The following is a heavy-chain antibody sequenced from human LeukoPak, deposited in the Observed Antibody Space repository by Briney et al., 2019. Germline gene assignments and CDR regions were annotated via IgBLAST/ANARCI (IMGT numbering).Heavy chain of an antibody. Sequence: PGGSLRLSCAASGFTFSNYWINWVRQAPGKGLEWVANMDEYGSEKYYVGSVRGRFTISRDNAENSLYLHMNSLRVEDTAVYRCARVLYGCRVNVIDYWGPGTLVTVSS. V-gene: IGHV3-7*01. J-gene: IGHJ4*02. D-gene: IGHD3-10*01. CDR2: MDEYGSEK. CDR1: GFTFSNYW. CDR3: ARVLYGCRVNVIDY.